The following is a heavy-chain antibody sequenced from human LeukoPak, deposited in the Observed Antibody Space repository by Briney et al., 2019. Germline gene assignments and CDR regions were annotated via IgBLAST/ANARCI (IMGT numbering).Heavy chain of an antibody. Sequence: GGSLRLSCAASGFTFSSYGMHWVRQAPGKGLEWVAVIWYDGTNKYYADSVKGRFTISRDNSKNTLHLQMNSLRAEDTAVYYCAKEGYSSSSPYNYYYFDYWGQGTLVTVSS. D-gene: IGHD6-6*01. CDR3: AKEGYSSSSPYNYYYFDY. J-gene: IGHJ4*02. V-gene: IGHV3-33*06. CDR1: GFTFSSYG. CDR2: IWYDGTNK.